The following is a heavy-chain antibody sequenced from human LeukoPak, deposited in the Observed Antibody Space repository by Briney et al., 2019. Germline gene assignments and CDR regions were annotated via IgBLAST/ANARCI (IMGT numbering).Heavy chain of an antibody. D-gene: IGHD5-12*01. CDR1: GFTFSSYA. V-gene: IGHV3-23*01. Sequence: GGSLRLSCAASGFTFSSYAMSWVRQAPGKGLEWVSAISVSGGSTYYADSVKGRFTISRDNSKNTLYMQLNSLRADDTAVYYCATSSGYDLGSAFDVWGQGTRVTVSS. J-gene: IGHJ3*01. CDR2: ISVSGGST. CDR3: ATSSGYDLGSAFDV.